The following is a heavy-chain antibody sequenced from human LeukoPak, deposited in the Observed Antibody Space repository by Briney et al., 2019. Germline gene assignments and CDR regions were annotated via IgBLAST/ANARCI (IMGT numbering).Heavy chain of an antibody. J-gene: IGHJ5*02. CDR3: ARDSGTTGEVKFDP. CDR2: MYSSGS. CDR1: GGSISSYY. V-gene: IGHV4-4*07. Sequence: SETLSLTCTVSGGSISSYYLSWIRQTAGKGLEWIGRMYSSGSNYNPSLKSRVTMSIDTSANQLSLKLSSVTAADTAVYYCARDSGTTGEVKFDPWGQGTLVTVSS. D-gene: IGHD3-10*01.